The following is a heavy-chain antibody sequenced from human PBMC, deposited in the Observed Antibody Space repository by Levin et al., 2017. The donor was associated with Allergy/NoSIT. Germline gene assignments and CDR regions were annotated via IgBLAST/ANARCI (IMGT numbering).Heavy chain of an antibody. D-gene: IGHD3-10*01. Sequence: SCAASGFTFSNYYMMWVRQAPGKGLEWVANIKQDGSEKNYADSVRGRFTISKDNAKNSLFLQMNSLRPDDTAVYYCVREDFGGPDYWGQGTLVTVSS. CDR2: IKQDGSEK. J-gene: IGHJ4*02. CDR3: VREDFGGPDY. V-gene: IGHV3-7*01. CDR1: GFTFSNYY.